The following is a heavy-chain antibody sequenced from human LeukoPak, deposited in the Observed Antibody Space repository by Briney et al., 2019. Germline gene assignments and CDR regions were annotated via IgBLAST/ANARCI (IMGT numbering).Heavy chain of an antibody. CDR1: GYIFTNYH. CDR2: ISVYNGKT. Sequence: GASVMVSCKASGYIFTNYHISWVRQAPGQGLEWMGWISVYNGKTNYAQNLQGRVTMTTDTSTNTAYMELRSLRSGDTAIYYCARSVGDTMIVPTGYWGQGTLVTVSS. D-gene: IGHD3-22*01. J-gene: IGHJ4*02. V-gene: IGHV1-18*01. CDR3: ARSVGDTMIVPTGY.